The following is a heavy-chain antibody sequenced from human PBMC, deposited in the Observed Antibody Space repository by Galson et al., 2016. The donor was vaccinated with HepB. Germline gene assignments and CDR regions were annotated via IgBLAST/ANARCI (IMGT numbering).Heavy chain of an antibody. D-gene: IGHD3-3*01. CDR2: LSVSGGYT. CDR3: AKAFRGGYSPRGGYYFDS. V-gene: IGHV3-23*01. J-gene: IGHJ4*02. CDR1: GFTFSNYP. Sequence: SLRLSCAASGFTFSNYPMSWVRQAPGKGLEWVSALSVSGGYTPYADSVKGRFLISRDNSKNTLYLQMTSLRAEETAIYYCAKAFRGGYSPRGGYYFDSWGQGTLVTVSS.